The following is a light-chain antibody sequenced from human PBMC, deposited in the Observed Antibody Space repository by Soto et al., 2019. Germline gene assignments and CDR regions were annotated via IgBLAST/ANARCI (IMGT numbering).Light chain of an antibody. CDR2: KAS. J-gene: IGKJ4*01. Sequence: DIQVTQSPSSLSASVGDRVTITCRASQNINNYLNWYQQRPGKAPKLLIYKASSLESGVPSRFSGSGSGTDFTLAISSLQPEDFATYYCQQSSSTPQTFGGGTKVDIK. CDR3: QQSSSTPQT. CDR1: QNINNY. V-gene: IGKV1-39*01.